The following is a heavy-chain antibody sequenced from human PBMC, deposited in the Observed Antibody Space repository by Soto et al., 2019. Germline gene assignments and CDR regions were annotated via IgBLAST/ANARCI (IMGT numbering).Heavy chain of an antibody. CDR3: ARDSYDSSGYTF. Sequence: KPSETLSLTCTVSGGSISSGDYYWSWIRQPPGKGLEWIGYIYYSGSTYYNPSLKSRVTISVDTSKNQFSLKLSSVTAADTAVYYCARDSYDSSGYTFWGQGTLVTVSS. D-gene: IGHD3-22*01. V-gene: IGHV4-30-4*01. CDR1: GGSISSGDYY. J-gene: IGHJ4*02. CDR2: IYYSGST.